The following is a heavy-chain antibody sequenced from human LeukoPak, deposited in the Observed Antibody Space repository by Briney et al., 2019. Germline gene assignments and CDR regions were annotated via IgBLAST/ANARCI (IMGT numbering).Heavy chain of an antibody. V-gene: IGHV1-69*13. Sequence: EASVKVSCKASGYTFTSYGISWVRQAPGQGLEWMGGIIPIFGTANYAQKFQGRVTITADESTSTAYMELSSLRSEDTAVYYCARSLSSSEYYYYGMDVWGQGTTVTVS. CDR2: IIPIFGTA. D-gene: IGHD6-6*01. J-gene: IGHJ6*02. CDR1: GYTFTSYG. CDR3: ARSLSSSEYYYYGMDV.